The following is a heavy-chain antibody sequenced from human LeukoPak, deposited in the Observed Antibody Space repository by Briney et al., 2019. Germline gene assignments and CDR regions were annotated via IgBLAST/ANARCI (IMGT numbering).Heavy chain of an antibody. CDR3: ARGSGYDEEAFDY. J-gene: IGHJ4*02. CDR1: GGTFSSYA. D-gene: IGHD5-12*01. Sequence: GASVKVSCKASGGTFSSYAISWVRQAPGQGLEWMGGIIPIFGTANYAQKFQGRDTITADKSTSTAYMELSSLRSDDTAVYYCARGSGYDEEAFDYWGQGTLVTVSS. CDR2: IIPIFGTA. V-gene: IGHV1-69*06.